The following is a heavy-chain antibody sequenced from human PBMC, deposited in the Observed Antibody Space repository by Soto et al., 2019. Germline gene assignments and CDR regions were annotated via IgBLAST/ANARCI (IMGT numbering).Heavy chain of an antibody. V-gene: IGHV1-18*04. CDR3: ARVVGYFSGIYYHPLDNLDT. J-gene: IGHJ3*02. D-gene: IGHD3-10*01. CDR1: GYTFTSYG. Sequence: ASVKVSCKASGYTFTSYGISWVRQAPGQGLEWMGWISAYNGNTNYAQKLQGRVTMTTDTSTSTAYMELRSLRSDDTAVYYCARVVGYFSGIYYHPLDNLDTWAQVIMVPVS. CDR2: ISAYNGNT.